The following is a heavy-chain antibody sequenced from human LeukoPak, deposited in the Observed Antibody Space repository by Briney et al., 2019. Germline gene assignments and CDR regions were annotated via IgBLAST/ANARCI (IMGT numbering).Heavy chain of an antibody. D-gene: IGHD2-2*02. Sequence: ASVKVSCKASGYTFTSYYIYWVRQAPGQGLEWMGMINPSGGGTRYPQKFQGRVTMTRDTSTSTVYMELSSLRSEDTAVYYCARAHPPTGYCSSVACYRGSEYFQHRGQGTLVTVSS. CDR3: ARAHPPTGYCSSVACYRGSEYFQH. J-gene: IGHJ1*01. V-gene: IGHV1-46*01. CDR2: INPSGGGT. CDR1: GYTFTSYY.